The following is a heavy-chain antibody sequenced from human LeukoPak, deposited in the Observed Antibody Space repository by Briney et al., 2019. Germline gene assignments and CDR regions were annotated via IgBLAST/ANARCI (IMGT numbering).Heavy chain of an antibody. V-gene: IGHV3-21*01. D-gene: IGHD3-10*01. J-gene: IGHJ6*03. CDR2: IDSNSNFM. CDR1: GFTFGLYS. CDR3: ARVLTYYYGSGSYYSSTYYYYYMDV. Sequence: GGSLRLSCAASGFTFGLYSMTWVRQAPGKGLEWVSLIDSNSNFMNYADSVKGRFTISRDNAKNSLYLQMNSLRAEDTAVYYCARVLTYYYGSGSYYSSTYYYYYMDVWGKGTTVTVSS.